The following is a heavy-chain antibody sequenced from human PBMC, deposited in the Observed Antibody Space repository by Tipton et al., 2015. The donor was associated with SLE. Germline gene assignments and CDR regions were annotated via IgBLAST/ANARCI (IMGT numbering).Heavy chain of an antibody. D-gene: IGHD2-8*01. Sequence: TLSLTCTVSGGSINNYHWTWIRQPPGKGLEWIGYISDGGDTNYNPSLKSRVTISVDPAKNQFSLKLTSVTAADSALYYCARGMLTWRGAVLGVDVWGQGTTVNVSS. CDR2: ISDGGDT. J-gene: IGHJ6*02. CDR3: ARGMLTWRGAVLGVDV. V-gene: IGHV4-59*08. CDR1: GGSINNYH.